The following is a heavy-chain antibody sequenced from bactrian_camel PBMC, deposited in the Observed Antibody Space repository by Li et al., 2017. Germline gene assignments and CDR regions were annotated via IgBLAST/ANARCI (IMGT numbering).Heavy chain of an antibody. Sequence: HVQLVESGGGSVQPGGSLRLSCAASGNTLTSSCMAWFRQAPGKERERVARIDSDGSTKYTDSVKGRFTISRDNAKNMLYLQMNSLKHEDTAMYYRTKDRSYGTRNWVQSTRGQGTQVTVS. V-gene: IGHV3S53*01. CDR2: IDSDGST. CDR1: GNTLTSSC. J-gene: IGHJ4*01. D-gene: IGHD3*01. CDR3: TKDRSYGTRNWVQST.